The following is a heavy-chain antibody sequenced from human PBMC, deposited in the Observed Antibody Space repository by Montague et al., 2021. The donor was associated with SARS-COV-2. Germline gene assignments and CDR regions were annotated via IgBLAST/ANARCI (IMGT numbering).Heavy chain of an antibody. J-gene: IGHJ4*02. D-gene: IGHD3-22*01. CDR3: VRGGTMTVVVFDY. CDR1: GDSISNSNW. CDR2: IFRSGDS. Sequence: SETLSLTCTVSGDSISNSNWWTWVRQSPGRGLEWIGEIFRSGDSNYNPSLKSRVTMSVDMSRNQFSLSLSNVTAADTAIHYCVRGGTMTVVVFDYWGQGTLVTVSS. V-gene: IGHV4-4*02.